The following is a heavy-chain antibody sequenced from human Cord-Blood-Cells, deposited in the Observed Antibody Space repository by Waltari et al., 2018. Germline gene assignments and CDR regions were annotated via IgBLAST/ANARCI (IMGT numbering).Heavy chain of an antibody. CDR3: ARDGSRYYYYGMDV. J-gene: IGHJ6*02. CDR2: IYTSGST. Sequence: QVQLQESGPGLVKPSETLSLTCTVSGGSISSYYWSWIRQPAGKGLEWIGRIYTSGSTNYTPALRSRVTMSVDTSKNQFALKLSSGTAADTAVYYCARDGSRYYYYGMDVWGQGTTVTVSS. CDR1: GGSISSYY. V-gene: IGHV4-4*07.